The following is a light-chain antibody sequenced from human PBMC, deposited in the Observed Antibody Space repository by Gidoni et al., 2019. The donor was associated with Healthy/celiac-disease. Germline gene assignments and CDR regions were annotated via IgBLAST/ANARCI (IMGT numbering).Light chain of an antibody. Sequence: DIVMTQSPVSLAFSPGERATINCKSSQSVLYSSNNKNYLAWYQQKPGQPPKLLIYWASTRESGVPDRFSGSGSGTDFTLTISSLQAEDVAVYYCQQDYSTPPTFGQGTKVEIK. J-gene: IGKJ1*01. CDR3: QQDYSTPPT. CDR2: WAS. CDR1: QSVLYSSNNKNY. V-gene: IGKV4-1*01.